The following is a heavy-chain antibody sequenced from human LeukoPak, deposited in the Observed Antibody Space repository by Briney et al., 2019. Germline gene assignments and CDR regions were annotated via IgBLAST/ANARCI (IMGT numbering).Heavy chain of an antibody. CDR3: ARDDCSTPTCFPYYYYGMDV. CDR1: GFTFSRFW. V-gene: IGHV3-7*01. D-gene: IGHD2-2*01. Sequence: GGSLRLSCAASGFTFSRFWMGWVRQAPGKGLEWVANIKQDGGEKYYADSVKGRFTISRDNAKNSLYLQMNSLRAEDSAVYYCARDDCSTPTCFPYYYYGMDVWGQGTTVTVSS. J-gene: IGHJ6*02. CDR2: IKQDGGEK.